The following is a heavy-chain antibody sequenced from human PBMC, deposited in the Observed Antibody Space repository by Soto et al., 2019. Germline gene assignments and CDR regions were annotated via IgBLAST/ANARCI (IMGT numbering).Heavy chain of an antibody. CDR2: INPNSGGT. CDR3: ARDLKAARPPDYYYYYGMDV. V-gene: IGHV1-2*02. Sequence: ASVKVSCKASGYTFTGYYMHWVRQAPGQGLEWMGWINPNSGGTNYAQKFQGRVTMTRDTSISTAYMELSRLRSDDTAVYYCARDLKAARPPDYYYYYGMDVWGQGTTVTVSS. D-gene: IGHD6-6*01. CDR1: GYTFTGYY. J-gene: IGHJ6*02.